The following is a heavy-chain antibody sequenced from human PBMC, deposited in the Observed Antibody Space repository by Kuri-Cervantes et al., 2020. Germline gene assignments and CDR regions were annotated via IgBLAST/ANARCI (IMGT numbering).Heavy chain of an antibody. CDR2: IYTSGST. J-gene: IGHJ4*02. V-gene: IGHV4-61*02. CDR1: GGSISSGSYY. Sequence: SETLSLTCTVSGGSISSGSYYWSRIRQPAGKGLEWIGRIYTSGSTNYNPSLKSRVTISVDTSKNQFSLKLSSVTAADTAVYYCARDGGFKVATIDYWGQGTLVTVSS. D-gene: IGHD5-12*01. CDR3: ARDGGFKVATIDY.